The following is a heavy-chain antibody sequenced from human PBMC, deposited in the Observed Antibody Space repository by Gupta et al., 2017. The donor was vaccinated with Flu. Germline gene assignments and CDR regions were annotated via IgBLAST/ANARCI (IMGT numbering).Heavy chain of an antibody. V-gene: IGHV3-7*03. CDR2: ITRAGNEK. CDR1: FSEDG. J-gene: IGHJ6*02. Sequence: FSEDGMSLVQMAPGKGLEWVANITRAGNEKKCVDLAKARFTIYRENAKGSLFLYMTRLRSEATAVYYWARYGFFFGLDLWGQGTTVPVSS. D-gene: IGHD3-10*01. CDR3: ARYGFFFGLDL.